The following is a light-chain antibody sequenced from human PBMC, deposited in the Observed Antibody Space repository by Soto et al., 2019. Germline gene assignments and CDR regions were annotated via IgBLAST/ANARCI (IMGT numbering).Light chain of an antibody. CDR1: QSISSN. V-gene: IGKV1-39*01. Sequence: DIQMTQSQSSLSASVGERVTITCRASQSISSNLIWYQQKPGKAAKLLINDASCLQSEVPSRFSRSGSGTDFTLTISSLQPEAFATYYCQQCYSTPRTFGQGTKVEIK. J-gene: IGKJ1*01. CDR2: DAS. CDR3: QQCYSTPRT.